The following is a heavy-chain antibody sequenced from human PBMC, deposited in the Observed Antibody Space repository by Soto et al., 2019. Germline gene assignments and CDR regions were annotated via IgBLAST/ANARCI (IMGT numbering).Heavy chain of an antibody. D-gene: IGHD5-18*01. CDR2: IYYSGST. V-gene: IGHV4-59*01. Sequence: PSETLSLTCSVSGGSISSYYWSWIRQPPGKGLEWIGYIYYSGSTNYNPSLKSRVTISVDTSKNQFSLKLSSVTAADTAVYYCARESRDTDVDIWGQGTLVTVSS. J-gene: IGHJ4*02. CDR3: ARESRDTDVDI. CDR1: GGSISSYY.